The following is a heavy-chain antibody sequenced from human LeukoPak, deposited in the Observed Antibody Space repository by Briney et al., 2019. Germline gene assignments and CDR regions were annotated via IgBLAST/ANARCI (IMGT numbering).Heavy chain of an antibody. CDR3: ARDNQSKVGALDY. J-gene: IGHJ4*02. CDR1: GGSISSGDYY. CDR2: IYYSGST. D-gene: IGHD1-26*01. Sequence: SETLSLTCTVPGGSISSGDYYWSWIRQPPGKGLEWIGYIYYSGSTYYNPSLKSRVTISVDTSKNQFSLKLSSVTAADTAVYYCARDNQSKVGALDYWGQGTLVTVSS. V-gene: IGHV4-30-4*08.